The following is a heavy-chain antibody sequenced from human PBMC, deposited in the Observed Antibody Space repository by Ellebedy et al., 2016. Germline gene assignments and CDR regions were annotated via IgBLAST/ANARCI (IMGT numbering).Heavy chain of an antibody. V-gene: IGHV3-64D*06. Sequence: GESLKISCSASGFTFSAYAMHWVRQAPGKGLEYVSAISVNGGRTFYADSVNGRFTVSRDNSKNTVYLQMSSLRAEDTAVYYCVKDTYTTTWGATSWATLDFWGQGTLVTVSS. J-gene: IGHJ4*02. CDR3: VKDTYTTTWGATSWATLDF. CDR2: ISVNGGRT. CDR1: GFTFSAYA. D-gene: IGHD2-2*01.